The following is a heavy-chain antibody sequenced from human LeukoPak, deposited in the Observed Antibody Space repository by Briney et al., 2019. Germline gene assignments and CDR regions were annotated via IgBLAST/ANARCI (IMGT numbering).Heavy chain of an antibody. CDR2: MHNSGSS. D-gene: IGHD5-12*01. Sequence: SETLSLTCTVSGGSISHFYWNWIRQPPGKGLEWIGYMHNSGSSKHSPSLKSRVTISIDTSKNQFSLQLTSVTAADTAIYYCARSAEWLRNAFDIWGQGTMVSVSS. CDR1: GGSISHFY. CDR3: ARSAEWLRNAFDI. V-gene: IGHV4-59*01. J-gene: IGHJ3*02.